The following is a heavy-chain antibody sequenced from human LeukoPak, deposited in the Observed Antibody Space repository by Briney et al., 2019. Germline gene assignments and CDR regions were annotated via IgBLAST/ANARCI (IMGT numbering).Heavy chain of an antibody. D-gene: IGHD6-13*01. CDR2: ISYDGSNK. Sequence: GGALRLSCAASGFTFSSYSMNWVRQAPGKGLEWGAVISYDGSNKYYADSVKGRFTISRDNSKNTLYLQMNSLRADDTAMYYCARGSYSSSWKTFDYWGQGTLVTVSS. V-gene: IGHV3-30*03. CDR3: ARGSYSSSWKTFDY. J-gene: IGHJ4*02. CDR1: GFTFSSYS.